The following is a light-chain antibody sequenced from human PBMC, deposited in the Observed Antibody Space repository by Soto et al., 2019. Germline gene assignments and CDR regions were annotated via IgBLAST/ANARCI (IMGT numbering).Light chain of an antibody. CDR1: QGISSY. Sequence: DIPLTQSPSFLSASVGDRVTITCRASQGISSYLAWYQQKPGKAPKLLIYAASTLQSGVPSRFSGSGSGTEFTLTISSLQPEDFAAYYCLPLNPCPWTFGQGTKVDIK. J-gene: IGKJ1*01. V-gene: IGKV1-9*01. CDR2: AAS. CDR3: LPLNPCPWT.